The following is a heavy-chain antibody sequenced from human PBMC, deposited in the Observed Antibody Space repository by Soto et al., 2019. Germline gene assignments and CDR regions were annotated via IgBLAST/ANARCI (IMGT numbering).Heavy chain of an antibody. V-gene: IGHV4-31*03. CDR2: ISYSGST. CDR1: GGSVSSGGFY. J-gene: IGHJ4*02. D-gene: IGHD4-17*01. Sequence: QVQLQESGPGLVKPSQTLSLTCTVSGGSVSSGGFYWNWIRQHPGQGLEWIGYISYSGSTYYNPSLKSRVTISLDRSKNQFSLKVTSVTAADTAVDYCARGWVTTRPDYWGQGTLVTVSA. CDR3: ARGWVTTRPDY.